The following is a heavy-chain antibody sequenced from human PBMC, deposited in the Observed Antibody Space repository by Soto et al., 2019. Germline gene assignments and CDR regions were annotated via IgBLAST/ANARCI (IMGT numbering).Heavy chain of an antibody. CDR2: IIPIFGTA. Sequence: QVQLVQSGAEVKKPGSSVKVSCKASGGTFSSYAISWVRQAPGQGLEWMGGIIPIFGTANYAQKFQGRVTITADESTSTDYMELSSLRSEDTSVYYCARMRYDSCGYYQPSYYFDYWGQGTLVTVSS. CDR3: ARMRYDSCGYYQPSYYFDY. J-gene: IGHJ4*02. CDR1: GGTFSSYA. V-gene: IGHV1-69*01. D-gene: IGHD3-22*01.